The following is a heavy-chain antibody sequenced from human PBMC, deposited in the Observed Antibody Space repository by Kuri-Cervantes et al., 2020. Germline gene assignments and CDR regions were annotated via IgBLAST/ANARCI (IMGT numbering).Heavy chain of an antibody. V-gene: IGHV4-61*01. CDR3: ARGGYSYGYYFDY. D-gene: IGHD5-18*01. CDR1: GGSISSGSYY. Sequence: SETLSLTCTVSGGSISSGSYYWNWIRQPPGKGLEWIGYIYYSGSTNYNPSLKSRVTISVDTSKNQFSLKLSSVTAADTAVYYCARGGYSYGYYFDYWGQGTLVTVSS. CDR2: IYYSGST. J-gene: IGHJ4*02.